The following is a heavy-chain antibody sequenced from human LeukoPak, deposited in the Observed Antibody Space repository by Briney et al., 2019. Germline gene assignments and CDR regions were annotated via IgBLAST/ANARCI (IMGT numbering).Heavy chain of an antibody. V-gene: IGHV1-8*01. CDR1: GYNFTSYD. CDR3: ARASLVDYPTLDY. Sequence: GASVKVSCKASGYNFTSYDINWVRQATGQEPEWMGWMNPNSGDTGSVQKLQARVTMTWDTSIDTAYMDLTGLTSVDTAVYYCARASLVDYPTLDYWGQGTLVTVSS. J-gene: IGHJ4*02. D-gene: IGHD4-11*01. CDR2: MNPNSGDT.